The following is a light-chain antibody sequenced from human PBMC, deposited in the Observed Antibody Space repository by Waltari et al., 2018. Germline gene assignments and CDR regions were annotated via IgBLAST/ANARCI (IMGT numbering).Light chain of an antibody. V-gene: IGLV8-61*01. CDR1: SGSVSTCYY. Sequence: QTVVTQEPSFSVSPGGTVTLTCGLSSGSVSTCYYPSWYQQTPGPAPRTLIYNTNTRSSGVPDRFSGSILGNKAALTITGAQADDECDYYCVLYMGRGIRVFGGGTKLTVL. J-gene: IGLJ2*01. CDR3: VLYMGRGIRV. CDR2: NTN.